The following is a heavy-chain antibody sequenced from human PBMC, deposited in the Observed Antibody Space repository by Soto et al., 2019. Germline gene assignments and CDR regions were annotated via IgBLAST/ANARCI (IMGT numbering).Heavy chain of an antibody. V-gene: IGHV4-30-4*01. D-gene: IGHD2-15*01. Sequence: SETLSLTCTVSGGSISSGDYYWSWIRQPPGKGLEWIGYIYYSGSTYYNPSLKSRVTISVDTSKNQFSLKLSSVTAADTAVYYCARAVIVVVVAATGGTNWFDPWGQGTLVTVSS. CDR2: IYYSGST. CDR1: GGSISSGDYY. CDR3: ARAVIVVVVAATGGTNWFDP. J-gene: IGHJ5*02.